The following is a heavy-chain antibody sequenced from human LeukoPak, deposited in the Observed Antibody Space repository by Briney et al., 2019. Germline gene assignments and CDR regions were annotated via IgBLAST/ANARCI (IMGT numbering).Heavy chain of an antibody. CDR3: ARDRGKAAGLFDY. J-gene: IGHJ4*02. D-gene: IGHD6-19*01. V-gene: IGHV3-21*01. CDR2: ISSSSSYI. CDR1: GFTFSSYS. Sequence: PGGSLRLSCAASGFTFSSYSMNWVRQAPGKGLEWVSSISSSSSYIYYADSVKGRFTISRDNAKNSLYLQMNSLRAEDTAVYYCARDRGKAAGLFDYWGKGTLVTVSS.